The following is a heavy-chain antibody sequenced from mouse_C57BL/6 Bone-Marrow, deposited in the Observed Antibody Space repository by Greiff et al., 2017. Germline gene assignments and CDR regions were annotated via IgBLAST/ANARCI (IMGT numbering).Heavy chain of an antibody. Sequence: EVQLQQSGTVLARPGASVKMSCKPSGYTFTSYWMHWVKQRPGQGLEWIGSIYPGNSDTSYNQKFKGKAKLTAVKSANTAYMELSSLTNEDSAVFYRTRPPYNNNDGYAMAYWGQGTSVTVSS. CDR2: IYPGNSDT. V-gene: IGHV1-5*01. D-gene: IGHD2-5*01. J-gene: IGHJ4*01. CDR3: TRPPYNNNDGYAMAY. CDR1: GYTFTSYW.